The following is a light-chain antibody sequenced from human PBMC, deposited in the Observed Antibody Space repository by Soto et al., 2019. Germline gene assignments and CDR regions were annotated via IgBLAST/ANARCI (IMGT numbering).Light chain of an antibody. Sequence: QSALTQPASVSGSPGQSITIYCTGSSSDVGGFNYVSWYQQHPGNAPKLLIYEVSNRPSGVSGRFSASKSGNTASLTISGLQAEDEADYYCCSYTRNAILVFAGVTKLTVL. J-gene: IGLJ2*01. CDR3: CSYTRNAILV. V-gene: IGLV2-14*03. CDR1: SSDVGGFNY. CDR2: EVS.